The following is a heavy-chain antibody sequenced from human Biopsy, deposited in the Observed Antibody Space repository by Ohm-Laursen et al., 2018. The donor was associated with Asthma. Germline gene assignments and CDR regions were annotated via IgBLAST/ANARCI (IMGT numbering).Heavy chain of an antibody. CDR1: GFTFGDYW. D-gene: IGHD3-3*02. J-gene: IGHJ1*01. Sequence: SLRLSCAASGFTFGDYWMSWVRQVPGKGLEWVANIKHDGSEKNHVDSLKGRFTISRDNAKNSLYLQMNSLRVEDTAVYYCARTFHFWSPYHAEHYQLWGQGTLVTVPS. V-gene: IGHV3-7*01. CDR3: ARTFHFWSPYHAEHYQL. CDR2: IKHDGSEK.